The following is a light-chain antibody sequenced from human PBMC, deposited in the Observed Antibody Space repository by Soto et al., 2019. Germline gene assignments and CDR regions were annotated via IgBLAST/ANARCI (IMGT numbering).Light chain of an antibody. V-gene: IGKV3-11*01. CDR2: DAS. CDR1: QSVSSY. J-gene: IGKJ4*01. Sequence: EIVLTQSPATLSLSPGERATLSCRASQSVSSYLAWYQQKPGQAPRLLIYDASNRATGIPAMFRGSGSGTDFTLTISSLEPEDFAVYYCLQRRNWPPLTFGGGTKVEIK. CDR3: LQRRNWPPLT.